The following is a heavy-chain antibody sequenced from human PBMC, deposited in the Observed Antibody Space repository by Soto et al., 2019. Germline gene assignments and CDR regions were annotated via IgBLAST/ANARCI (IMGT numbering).Heavy chain of an antibody. D-gene: IGHD6-13*01. Sequence: SQTLSLTCVISGDSVSTNSAAWYWIRQSPSRDLEWLGRTYYRSKWYNDYAVSLKSRIFINPDTSKNQCSLQYSSVTPEDTALYFCARYRYTTSWSPFYNWGQGILVTVSS. CDR2: TYYRSKWYN. J-gene: IGHJ4*02. V-gene: IGHV6-1*01. CDR1: GDSVSTNSAA. CDR3: ARYRYTTSWSPFYN.